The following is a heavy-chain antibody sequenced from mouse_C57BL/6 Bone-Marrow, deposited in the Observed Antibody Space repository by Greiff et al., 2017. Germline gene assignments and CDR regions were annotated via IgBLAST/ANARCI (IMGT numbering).Heavy chain of an antibody. CDR1: GYTFTSYG. CDR3: GHAGYYLDY. Sequence: QVQLKQSGAELARPGASVKLSCKASGYTFTSYGISWVKQRTGQGLEWIGEIYPRSGNTYYNEKFKGKATLTADKSSSTAYMELRSLTSEDSAVYFCGHAGYYLDYWGQGTTLTVSS. CDR2: IYPRSGNT. V-gene: IGHV1-81*01. J-gene: IGHJ2*01.